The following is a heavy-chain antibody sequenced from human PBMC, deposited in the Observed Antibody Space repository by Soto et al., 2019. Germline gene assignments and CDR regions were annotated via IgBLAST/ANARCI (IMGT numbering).Heavy chain of an antibody. V-gene: IGHV3-15*07. Sequence: EVQLVESGGGLVKPGGSLRLSCAGSGFAFSNAWINWVRQAPGKGLEWVGRIKSKALGGTTDFAAPVRGRXXXXXXDSXXXXXXXXXXXXXXXXXXYYCITDSYSTMIEVRFDYWGHGTLVTVSS. J-gene: IGHJ4*01. CDR3: ITDSYSTMIEVRFDY. CDR2: IKSKALGGTT. CDR1: GFAFSNAW. D-gene: IGHD3-22*01.